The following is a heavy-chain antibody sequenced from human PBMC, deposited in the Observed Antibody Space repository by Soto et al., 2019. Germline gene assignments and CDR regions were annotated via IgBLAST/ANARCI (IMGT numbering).Heavy chain of an antibody. CDR1: GFTFSSYG. D-gene: IGHD6-6*01. CDR2: ISGSGGST. J-gene: IGHJ4*02. V-gene: IGHV3-23*01. Sequence: PGGSLRLSCEASGFTFSSYGMTWVRQAPGKGLEWVSAISGSGGSTFYADSLGGRFTISRDNSKNILYLEMKSLRAGDTAMYYCAKTSSASGRECPGHWGQGAQVXVSS. CDR3: AKTSSASGRECPGH.